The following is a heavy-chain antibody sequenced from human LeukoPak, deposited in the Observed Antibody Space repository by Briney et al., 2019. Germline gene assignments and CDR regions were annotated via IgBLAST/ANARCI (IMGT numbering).Heavy chain of an antibody. V-gene: IGHV3-21*01. CDR2: ISSSSSYI. D-gene: IGHD4-17*01. Sequence: GGSLRLSCAASGFTFSSYSMNWVRQAPGKGLEWVSSISSSSSYIYYADSVKGRFTIPRDNAKNSLYLQMNSLRAEDTAVYYCARTGHGDYFFDYWGQGTLVTDSS. CDR3: ARTGHGDYFFDY. J-gene: IGHJ4*02. CDR1: GFTFSSYS.